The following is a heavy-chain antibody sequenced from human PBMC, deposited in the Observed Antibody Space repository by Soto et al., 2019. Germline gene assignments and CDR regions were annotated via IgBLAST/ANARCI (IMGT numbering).Heavy chain of an antibody. CDR2: IYYSGST. V-gene: IGHV4-39*01. CDR3: ARLARGWITMVRGVIRHDY. Sequence: QLQLQESGPGLVKPSETLSLTCTVSGGSISSSSYYWGWIRQPPGKGLEWIGSIYYSGSTYYNPSLKSRVTISVDTSKNQFSLKLSSVTAADTAVYYCARLARGWITMVRGVIRHDYWGQGTLVTVSS. D-gene: IGHD3-10*01. J-gene: IGHJ4*02. CDR1: GGSISSSSYY.